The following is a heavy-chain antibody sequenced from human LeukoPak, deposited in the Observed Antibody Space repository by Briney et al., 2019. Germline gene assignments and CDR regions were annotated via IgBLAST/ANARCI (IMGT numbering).Heavy chain of an antibody. CDR3: ARRSKRRAHWWGSFDY. J-gene: IGHJ4*02. D-gene: IGHD2-8*02. CDR1: AFTFSSHA. V-gene: IGHV3-30*04. CDR2: TSYDGSDK. Sequence: GGSLRLSCAASAFTFSSHAMHWVRQAPGKGLEWVAVTSYDGSDKYYTDSVKGRFTISRDNSKNTLCLQMNSLIGEDTAVYYCARRSKRRAHWWGSFDYWGQGTLVTVSS.